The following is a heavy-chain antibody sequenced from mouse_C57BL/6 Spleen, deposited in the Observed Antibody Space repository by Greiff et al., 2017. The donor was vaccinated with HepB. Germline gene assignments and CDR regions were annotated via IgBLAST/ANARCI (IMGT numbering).Heavy chain of an antibody. J-gene: IGHJ1*03. CDR2: ILPGSGST. CDR3: ARRRPYYGSSYGYFDV. CDR1: GYTFTGYW. Sequence: QVQLQQSGAELMKPGASVKLSCKATGYTFTGYWIEWVKQRPGHGLEWIGEILPGSGSTNYNEKFKGKATFTADTSSNTAYMQLSSLTTEDSAIYYCARRRPYYGSSYGYFDVWGTGTTVTVSS. V-gene: IGHV1-9*01. D-gene: IGHD1-1*01.